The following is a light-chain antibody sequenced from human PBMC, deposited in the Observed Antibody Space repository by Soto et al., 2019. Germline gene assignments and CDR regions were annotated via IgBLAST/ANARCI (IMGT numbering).Light chain of an antibody. Sequence: DIQLNHSPSTHSGSLLDRVTITCRASQTISSWLAWYQQKPGKAPKLLIYKASTLKSGVPSRFSGSGSGTEFTITISSLQPFDIETAYSQHFTLYPYAVGQ. CDR2: KAS. J-gene: IGKJ2*01. V-gene: IGKV1-5*03. CDR1: QTISSW. CDR3: QHFTLYPYA.